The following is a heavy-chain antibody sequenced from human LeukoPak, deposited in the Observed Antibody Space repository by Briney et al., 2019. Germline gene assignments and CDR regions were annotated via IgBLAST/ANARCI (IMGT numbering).Heavy chain of an antibody. V-gene: IGHV6-1*01. D-gene: IGHD1/OR15-1a*01. Sequence: HPQTLSLTCAIFGDSISSNSSWNWIRQSPSRGLEWLGRTYYRSKWYNDYAVSVKSRITINPDTSKNQFSLQLNSVTPEDTAVYFCARAEHSDYFNYWGQGTLVTVSS. CDR3: ARAEHSDYFNY. CDR2: TYYRSKWYN. J-gene: IGHJ4*02. CDR1: GDSISSNSS.